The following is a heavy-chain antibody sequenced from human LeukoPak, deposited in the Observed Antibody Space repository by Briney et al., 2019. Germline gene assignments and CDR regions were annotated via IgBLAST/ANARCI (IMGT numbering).Heavy chain of an antibody. Sequence: SETLSLTCTVSGGSISSGGYYWNWIRQHPGKGLEWIGYIYFSGGTYYNPSLKSRVTVSVDTSKNQFSLKLSSVAAADTAVYYCAISRGFRNFDYWGQGTLVTVSS. CDR3: AISRGFRNFDY. CDR1: GGSISSGGYY. J-gene: IGHJ4*02. CDR2: IYFSGGT. V-gene: IGHV4-31*03.